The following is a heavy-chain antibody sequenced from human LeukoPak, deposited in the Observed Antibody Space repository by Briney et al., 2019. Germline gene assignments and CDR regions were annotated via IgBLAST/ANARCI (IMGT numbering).Heavy chain of an antibody. CDR3: TTHTNAAFDN. Sequence: GGSLRLSCAASGFTFSNAWMSWVRQAPGRGLEWVGRIKNTADGGTAVYAGPVKGSFTISRDDSKNTLYLQMNSLNIEDTAVYYCTTHTNAAFDNWGQGTLVTVSS. V-gene: IGHV3-15*01. D-gene: IGHD2-2*01. CDR1: GFTFSNAW. J-gene: IGHJ4*02. CDR2: IKNTADGGTA.